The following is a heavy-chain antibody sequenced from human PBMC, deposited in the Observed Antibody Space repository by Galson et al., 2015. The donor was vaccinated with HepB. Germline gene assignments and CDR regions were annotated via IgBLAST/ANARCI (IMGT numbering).Heavy chain of an antibody. CDR1: GFSLSNYG. CDR3: ARDAGRAMTVSDY. J-gene: IGHJ4*02. V-gene: IGHV3-33*01. D-gene: IGHD4-17*01. Sequence: SLRLSCAASGFSLSNYGMHWVRQAPGKGLDWVAVIWHDGSDKYYADSVKGRFTISRDNSKTTLYLQMNSLRVEDTAFYYCARDAGRAMTVSDYWGQGTLVTVSS. CDR2: IWHDGSDK.